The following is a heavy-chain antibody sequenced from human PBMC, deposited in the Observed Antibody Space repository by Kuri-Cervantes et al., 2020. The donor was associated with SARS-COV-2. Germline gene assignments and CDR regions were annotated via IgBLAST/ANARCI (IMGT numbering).Heavy chain of an antibody. J-gene: IGHJ4*02. Sequence: GGSLRLSCAASGFTFSDYYMSWVRQAPGKGLEWVSGINWNGGSTGYADSVKGRFTISRDNAKNSLYLQMNSLRAEDTALYYCARGDRYGDYQTFDYWGQGTLVTVSS. CDR1: GFTFSDYY. CDR3: ARGDRYGDYQTFDY. CDR2: INWNGGST. D-gene: IGHD4-17*01. V-gene: IGHV3-20*04.